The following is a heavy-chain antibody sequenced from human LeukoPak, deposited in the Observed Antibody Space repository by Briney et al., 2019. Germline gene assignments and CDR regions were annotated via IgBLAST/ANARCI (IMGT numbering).Heavy chain of an antibody. CDR2: ISGYNGNT. Sequence: ASVKVSCKASDYTFTSYGISWVRQAPGQGLAWMGWISGYNGNTNYAQKLQGRVTMTTDTSTSTAYMELRSLRSDDTAVYYCARVGGYSGSYFYYFDYWGQGTLVTVSS. V-gene: IGHV1-18*01. J-gene: IGHJ4*02. CDR3: ARVGGYSGSYFYYFDY. D-gene: IGHD1-26*01. CDR1: DYTFTSYG.